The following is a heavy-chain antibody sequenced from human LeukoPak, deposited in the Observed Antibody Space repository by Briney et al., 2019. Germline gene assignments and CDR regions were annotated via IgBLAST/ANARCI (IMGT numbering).Heavy chain of an antibody. CDR2: IKQDGSEK. CDR3: ARDLGYCSGGSCYAIDY. Sequence: PGGSLRLPCAASGFTFSSYWMNWVRQAPGKGLEWVANIKQDGSEKYYVDSVKGRFTISRDNAKNSLYLQMNSLRAEDTAVYYCARDLGYCSGGSCYAIDYWGQGTLVTVSS. V-gene: IGHV3-7*01. D-gene: IGHD2-15*01. J-gene: IGHJ4*02. CDR1: GFTFSSYW.